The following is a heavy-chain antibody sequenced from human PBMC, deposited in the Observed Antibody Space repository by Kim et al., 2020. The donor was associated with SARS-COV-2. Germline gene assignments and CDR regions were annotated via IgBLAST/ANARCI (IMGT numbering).Heavy chain of an antibody. V-gene: IGHV1-18*04. CDR2: ISAYNGNT. J-gene: IGHJ4*02. D-gene: IGHD6-13*01. CDR3: ARLVGYSSSWQIDY. Sequence: ASVKVSCKASGYTFTSYGISWVRQAPGQGLEWMGWISAYNGNTNYAQKLQGRVTMTTDTSTSTADMELKSLRADDTAVYYCARLVGYSSSWQIDYWGQGTLVIVSS. CDR1: GYTFTSYG.